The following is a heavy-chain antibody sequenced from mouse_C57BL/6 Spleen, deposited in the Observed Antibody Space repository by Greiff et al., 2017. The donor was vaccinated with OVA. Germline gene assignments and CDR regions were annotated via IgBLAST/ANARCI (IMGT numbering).Heavy chain of an antibody. V-gene: IGHV14-1*01. CDR1: GFNIKDYY. CDR2: IDPEDGDT. J-gene: IGHJ3*01. CDR3: TTRGYDGPSLAY. D-gene: IGHD2-2*01. Sequence: VQLQQSGAELVRPGASVKLSCTASGFNIKDYYMTWVKQRPEQGLEWIGRIDPEDGDTEYAPKFQGKATMTADTSSNTAYMQLSSLTSEDTSVYYCTTRGYDGPSLAYWGQGTRVTVSA.